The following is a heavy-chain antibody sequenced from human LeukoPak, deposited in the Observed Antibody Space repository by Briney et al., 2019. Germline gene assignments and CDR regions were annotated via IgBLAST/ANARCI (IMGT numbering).Heavy chain of an antibody. V-gene: IGHV3-23*01. CDR3: AKVMTRTMVRGVPPSDY. J-gene: IGHJ4*02. D-gene: IGHD3-10*01. CDR1: GFTFSSYA. CDR2: ISGSGGST. Sequence: PGGSLRLSCAASGFTFSSYAMSWVRQAPGKGLEWVSAISGSGGSTYYADSVKGRFTISRDNSKNTLYLQMNGLRAEDTAVYYCAKVMTRTMVRGVPPSDYWGQGTLVTVSS.